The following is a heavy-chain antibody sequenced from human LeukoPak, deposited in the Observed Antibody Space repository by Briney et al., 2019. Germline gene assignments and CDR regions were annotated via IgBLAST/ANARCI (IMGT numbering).Heavy chain of an antibody. V-gene: IGHV3-23*01. CDR3: AKSMTLQWRGFFDL. Sequence: GGSLRLSCAASGFTFSTYAMSWDRQAAGKGLEWVSTISDSGANTYYADSVRGRFTISRDNSKNTLYLQKNSLRADDTAIYYCAKSMTLQWRGFFDLWGRGTHVTVSS. CDR1: GFTFSTYA. D-gene: IGHD6-19*01. J-gene: IGHJ2*01. CDR2: ISDSGANT.